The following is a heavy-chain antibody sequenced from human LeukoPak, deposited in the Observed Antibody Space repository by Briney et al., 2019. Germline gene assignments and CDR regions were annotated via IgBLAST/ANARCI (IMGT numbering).Heavy chain of an antibody. J-gene: IGHJ4*02. CDR2: FDPEDGET. Sequence: ASVKVSCKVSGYTLTELSMHWVRQAPGKGLEWMGGFDPEDGETIYAQKFQGRVTMTTDTSTSTAYMELRSLRSDDTAVYYCARGYSSQDYWGQGTLVTVSS. CDR3: ARGYSSQDY. D-gene: IGHD6-13*01. CDR1: GYTLTELS. V-gene: IGHV1-24*01.